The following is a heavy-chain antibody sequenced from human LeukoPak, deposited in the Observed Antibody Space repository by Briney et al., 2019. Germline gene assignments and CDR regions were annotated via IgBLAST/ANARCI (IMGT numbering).Heavy chain of an antibody. CDR1: GFTFSSYG. V-gene: IGHV3-30*18. D-gene: IGHD1-26*01. J-gene: IGHJ4*02. CDR2: ISYDGSNK. Sequence: GGSLRLSCAASGFTFSSYGMHWVRQAPGKGLEWVAVISYDGSNKYYADSVKGRFTISRDNSKNTLYLQMNSLRAEDTAVYYCAKDRGVGAVFDYWGQGTLVTVSS. CDR3: AKDRGVGAVFDY.